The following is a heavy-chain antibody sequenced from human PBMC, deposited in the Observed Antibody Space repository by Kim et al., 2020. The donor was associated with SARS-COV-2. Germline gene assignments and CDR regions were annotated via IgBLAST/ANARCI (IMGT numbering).Heavy chain of an antibody. J-gene: IGHJ5*02. CDR3: ALGYNWFDP. CDR2: GGP. V-gene: IGHV4-4*09. D-gene: IGHD5-12*01. Sequence: GGPNATPSLRSRVTISVDSSKNQFSLMLSSVTAADTAVYYCALGYNWFDPWSQGTLVTVSS.